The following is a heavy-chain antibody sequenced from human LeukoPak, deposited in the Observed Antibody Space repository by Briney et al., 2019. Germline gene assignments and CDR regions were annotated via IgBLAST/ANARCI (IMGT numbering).Heavy chain of an antibody. CDR1: GFTFSSYA. D-gene: IGHD1-26*01. CDR3: AKDLRVGATPEWFQH. J-gene: IGHJ1*01. CDR2: ISGSGGST. V-gene: IGHV3-23*01. Sequence: GGSLRLSCAASGFTFSSYAMSWVRQAPGKGLEWVSAISGSGGSTYYADSVRGRFTISRDNSKNTLYLQMNSLRAEDTAVYYCAKDLRVGATPEWFQHWGQGTLVTVSS.